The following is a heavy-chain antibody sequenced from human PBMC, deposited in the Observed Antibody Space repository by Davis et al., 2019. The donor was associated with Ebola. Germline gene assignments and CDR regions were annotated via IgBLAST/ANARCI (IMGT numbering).Heavy chain of an antibody. Sequence: SLKISCAASGFTFSSYSMNWVRQAPGKGLEWVSGISWNSGSIGYADSVKGRFTISRDNAKNSLYLQMNSLRAEDTALYYCAKADGGYYYNIDAFDIWGQGTMVTVSS. D-gene: IGHD3-22*01. CDR2: ISWNSGSI. CDR3: AKADGGYYYNIDAFDI. CDR1: GFTFSSYS. J-gene: IGHJ3*02. V-gene: IGHV3-9*01.